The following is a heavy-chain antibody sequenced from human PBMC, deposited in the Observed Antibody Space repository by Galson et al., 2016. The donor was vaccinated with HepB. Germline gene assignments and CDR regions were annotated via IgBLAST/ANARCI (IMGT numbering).Heavy chain of an antibody. CDR1: GFTFRNYG. Sequence: SLRLSCAASGFTFRNYGMTWVRQAPGKGLEVVSSISRSGDSTDYADSVEGRFTISRDNSKNTLSLQMNSLTADDTAIYYCVQGSTAPAVWGKGTTVIVSS. D-gene: IGHD2-2*01. CDR2: ISRSGDST. J-gene: IGHJ6*04. V-gene: IGHV3-23*01. CDR3: VQGSTAPAV.